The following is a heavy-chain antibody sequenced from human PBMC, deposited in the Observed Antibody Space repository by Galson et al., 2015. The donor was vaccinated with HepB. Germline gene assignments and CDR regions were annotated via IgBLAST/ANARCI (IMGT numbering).Heavy chain of an antibody. D-gene: IGHD4-23*01. CDR1: GGPISSGGYS. J-gene: IGHJ3*02. CDR2: IYHSGST. V-gene: IGHV4-30-2*01. CDR3: ASDYGGNSGAFDI. Sequence: TLSLTSAVSGGPISSGGYSWSWIRQPPGKGLEWIGYIYHSGSTYYNPSLKSRVTISVDRSKNQFSLKLSSVTAADTAVYYCASDYGGNSGAFDIWGQGTMVTVSS.